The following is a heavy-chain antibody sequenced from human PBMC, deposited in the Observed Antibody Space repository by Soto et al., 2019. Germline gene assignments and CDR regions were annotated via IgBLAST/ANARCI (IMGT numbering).Heavy chain of an antibody. Sequence: EVQLVESEGGLVQPGGSLRLSCEASGFIFTTSDMSWVRQAPGKGLEWISSITITGDTTHYADSVKGRFTISRDNSRKPVYLQMKSLGVDETARYYCAKGGGGDHGYWGQGTLVAVSS. V-gene: IGHV3-23*04. J-gene: IGHJ4*02. CDR3: AKGGGGDHGY. CDR1: GFIFTTSD. D-gene: IGHD2-21*02. CDR2: ITITGDTT.